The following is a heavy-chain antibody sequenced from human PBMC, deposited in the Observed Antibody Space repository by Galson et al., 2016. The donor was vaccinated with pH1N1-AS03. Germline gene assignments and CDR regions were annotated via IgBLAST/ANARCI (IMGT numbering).Heavy chain of an antibody. CDR2: IYWNPEK. V-gene: IGHV2-5*01. D-gene: IGHD2-21*02. Sequence: PALVKPTQTLTLTCDFSGFSLNTNGVGVGWIRQPPGKPLEWLALIYWNPEKRYNPFLKGRLTITKDTSKNQVILTMTNMAPGDTATYFLARKPTGRRVVTIGVGYFDIWGRGTLVAVSS. CDR3: ARKPTGRRVVTIGVGYFDI. J-gene: IGHJ2*01. CDR1: GFSLNTNGVG.